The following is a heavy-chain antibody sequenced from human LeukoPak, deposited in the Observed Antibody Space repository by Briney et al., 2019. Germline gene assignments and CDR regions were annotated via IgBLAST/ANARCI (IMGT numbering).Heavy chain of an antibody. D-gene: IGHD1-1*01. Sequence: SETLSLTCAVYGGSFSGYYWGWIRQPPGKGLEWIGTIYYSGSTYYNPSLKSRVTISIDTSKNQFSLKLSSVTAADTAVYYCARDLNWNSPDYWGQGTLVTVSS. CDR2: IYYSGST. J-gene: IGHJ4*02. CDR3: ARDLNWNSPDY. V-gene: IGHV4-34*01. CDR1: GGSFSGYY.